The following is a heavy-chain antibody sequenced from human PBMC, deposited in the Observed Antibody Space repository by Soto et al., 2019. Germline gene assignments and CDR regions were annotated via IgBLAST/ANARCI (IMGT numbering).Heavy chain of an antibody. CDR3: ARGILADP. V-gene: IGHV4-34*01. CDR1: GGSFSGYY. J-gene: IGHJ5*02. CDR2: INHSGST. Sequence: QVQLQQWGAGLLKPSETLSLTCAVYGGSFSGYYWSWIRQPPGKGREWIGEINHSGSTNYNPSLKSRVTISVDTSKNQFSLKLSSVTAADTAVYYCARGILADPWGQGTLVTVSS. D-gene: IGHD3-3*02.